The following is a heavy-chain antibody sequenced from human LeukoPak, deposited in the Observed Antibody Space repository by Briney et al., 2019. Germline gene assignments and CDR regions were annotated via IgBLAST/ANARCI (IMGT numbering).Heavy chain of an antibody. D-gene: IGHD5-18*01. J-gene: IGHJ4*02. CDR2: IKQDGSET. V-gene: IGHV3-7*05. CDR1: VYTFSDYW. Sequence: PGRSLRLPYAASVYTFSDYWTNCVRQAPGKGRVWVATIKQDGSETHSMDSVKGRFTISRDNAKNSLYLQMNSLRAEDTAVYYCARYTSMANWGQGTLVTVAS. CDR3: ARYTSMAN.